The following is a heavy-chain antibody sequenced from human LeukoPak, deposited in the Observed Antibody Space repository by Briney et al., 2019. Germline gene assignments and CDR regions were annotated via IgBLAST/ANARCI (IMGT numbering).Heavy chain of an antibody. Sequence: GGSLRLSGVVSGFTLTSYWMHWVRQAPGKGLVWVARINDDGRSTSYADSVKGRFTISRDNSKNTLYLQMNSLRAEDTAVYYCARALDSSSWYGWFDPWGQGTLGTVSS. CDR2: INDDGRST. CDR3: ARALDSSSWYGWFDP. D-gene: IGHD6-13*01. J-gene: IGHJ5*02. CDR1: GFTLTSYW. V-gene: IGHV3-74*01.